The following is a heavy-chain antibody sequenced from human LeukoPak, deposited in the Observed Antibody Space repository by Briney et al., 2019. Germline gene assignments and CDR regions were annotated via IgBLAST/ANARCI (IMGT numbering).Heavy chain of an antibody. D-gene: IGHD3-10*01. V-gene: IGHV3-23*01. CDR1: GFTFRSYA. Sequence: GGSLRLSCVASGFTFRSYAMSWVRQAPGKGLEWVSTISDSGGNTYYANSVGGRFNISRDNSKNTLYLQLNSLGADDTAVYYCAKQWFGEQRAYWGQGALVTVSS. CDR2: ISDSGGNT. CDR3: AKQWFGEQRAY. J-gene: IGHJ4*02.